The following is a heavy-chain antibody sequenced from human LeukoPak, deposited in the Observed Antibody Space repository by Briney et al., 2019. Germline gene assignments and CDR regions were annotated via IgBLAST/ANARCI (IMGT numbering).Heavy chain of an antibody. D-gene: IGHD6-19*01. CDR2: LSGSGGTI. Sequence: AGGSLRLSCAASGFTFSSYAMRWVRQAPGKGLEWVSSLSGSGGTIYYADSVKGRFTISRDNYKNTLYLQMNSLRAEDTAVYYCATGISGRTFDSWGQGTLVTVSS. J-gene: IGHJ4*02. CDR3: ATGISGRTFDS. V-gene: IGHV3-23*01. CDR1: GFTFSSYA.